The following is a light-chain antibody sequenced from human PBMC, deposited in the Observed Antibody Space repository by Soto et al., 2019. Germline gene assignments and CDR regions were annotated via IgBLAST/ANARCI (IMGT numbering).Light chain of an antibody. CDR1: QSVSSN. CDR3: QQFNNWPPGIT. CDR2: GAS. Sequence: EIVMTQSPATLSVSPGERATLSCRASQSVSSNLAWYQQKPGQAPRLLIYGASTRATGIPAKFSGGGSGTEFTLTISSLQSEDFAVYYCQQFNNWPPGITFGQGTRLEIK. J-gene: IGKJ5*01. V-gene: IGKV3-15*01.